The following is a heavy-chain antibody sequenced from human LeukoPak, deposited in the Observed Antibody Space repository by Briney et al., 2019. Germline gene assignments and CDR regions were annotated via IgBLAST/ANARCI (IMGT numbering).Heavy chain of an antibody. V-gene: IGHV4-59*08. Sequence: SETLSLTCPVSGGSISSYYWSWIRQPPGKGLEWIGYIYYSGSTNYNPSLKSRVTISVDTSKNQFSLKLSSVTAADTAVYYCARHGIVGATFHFDPWGQGTLVTVSS. CDR2: IYYSGST. D-gene: IGHD1-26*01. J-gene: IGHJ5*02. CDR1: GGSISSYY. CDR3: ARHGIVGATFHFDP.